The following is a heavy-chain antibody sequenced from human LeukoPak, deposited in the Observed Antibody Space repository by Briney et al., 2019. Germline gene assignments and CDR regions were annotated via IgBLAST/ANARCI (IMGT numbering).Heavy chain of an antibody. D-gene: IGHD2-21*02. J-gene: IGHJ6*02. Sequence: ASVKPSCKASGYTFTGYYMHWVRQAPGQGLEWMGRINPNSGGTNYAQKFQDRVTMTRDTSISTAYMELSRLRSDDTAVYYCARKTAGKYDMDAWGQGTPVTASS. CDR3: ARKTAGKYDMDA. CDR2: INPNSGGT. CDR1: GYTFTGYY. V-gene: IGHV1-2*06.